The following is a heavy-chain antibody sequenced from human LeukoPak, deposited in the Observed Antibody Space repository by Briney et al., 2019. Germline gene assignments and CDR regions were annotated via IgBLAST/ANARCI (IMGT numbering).Heavy chain of an antibody. V-gene: IGHV4-34*01. J-gene: IGHJ5*02. CDR1: GGSFSGIY. Sequence: SETLSLTCAVSGGSFSGIYCSWFRQPPGKGLEWIGEINHSGSTNYNPSLKSRVTISGDTSKHQFSLKLTSETAADTAVYYCATRLWFGEHWFDPWGQGTRVTVSS. D-gene: IGHD3-10*01. CDR3: ATRLWFGEHWFDP. CDR2: INHSGST.